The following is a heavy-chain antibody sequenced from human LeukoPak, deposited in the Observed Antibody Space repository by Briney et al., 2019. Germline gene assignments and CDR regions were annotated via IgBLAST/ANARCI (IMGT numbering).Heavy chain of an antibody. CDR3: ANGGNDYGDYSLDY. J-gene: IGHJ4*02. V-gene: IGHV3-33*06. CDR1: GFTFSSYG. D-gene: IGHD4-17*01. Sequence: QPGRSLRLSCAASGFTFSSYGMHWVRQAPGKWLEWVAVIWYDGSNKYYADSVKGRFTISRDNSKNTLYLQMNSLRAEDTAVYYCANGGNDYGDYSLDYWGQGTLVTVSS. CDR2: IWYDGSNK.